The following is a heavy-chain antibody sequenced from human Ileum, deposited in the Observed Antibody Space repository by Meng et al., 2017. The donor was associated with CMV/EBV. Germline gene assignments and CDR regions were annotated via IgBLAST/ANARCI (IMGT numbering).Heavy chain of an antibody. Sequence: GESLKISCAASGFTFDDYAMHWVRQAPGKGLEWVSAISGSGGSTYYADSVKGRFTISRDNSKNTLYLQMNSLRAEDTAVYYCAKERLVDYWGQGTLVTVSS. CDR1: GFTFDDYA. CDR2: ISGSGGST. CDR3: AKERLVDY. D-gene: IGHD3-9*01. V-gene: IGHV3-23*01. J-gene: IGHJ4*02.